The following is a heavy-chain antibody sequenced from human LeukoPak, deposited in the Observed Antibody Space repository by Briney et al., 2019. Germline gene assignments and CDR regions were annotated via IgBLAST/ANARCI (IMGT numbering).Heavy chain of an antibody. CDR3: ARDRGTSKY. D-gene: IGHD2-2*01. CDR2: IKQNGSEK. J-gene: IGHJ4*02. CDR1: GFTFSNYW. Sequence: PGGSLRLSCAASGFTFSNYWMTWVRQAPGKGLEWVANIKQNGSEKYYVDSVKGRFTISRDNAKNSLYLQMNSLRAEDTAVYYCARDRGTSKYWGQGTLVTVSS. V-gene: IGHV3-7*01.